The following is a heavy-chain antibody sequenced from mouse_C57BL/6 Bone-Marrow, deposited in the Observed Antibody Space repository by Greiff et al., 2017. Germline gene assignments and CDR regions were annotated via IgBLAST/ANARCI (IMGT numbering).Heavy chain of an antibody. D-gene: IGHD1-1*01. Sequence: QVQLQQPGAELVKPGASVKLSCKASGYTFTSYWMHWVKQRPGRGLEWLGRIAPNSGGTKYNEKFKSKATLTVDKPSSTAYMQLSSLTSEDSAVYYCARVTTVVAYYYAMDYWGQGTSVTVSS. CDR3: ARVTTVVAYYYAMDY. J-gene: IGHJ4*01. CDR1: GYTFTSYW. V-gene: IGHV1-72*01. CDR2: IAPNSGGT.